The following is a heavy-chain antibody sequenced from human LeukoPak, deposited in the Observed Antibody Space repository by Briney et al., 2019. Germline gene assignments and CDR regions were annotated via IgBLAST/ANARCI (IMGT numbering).Heavy chain of an antibody. D-gene: IGHD3-10*01. Sequence: PLETLSLTCAVYGGSFSGYYWSWIRQPPGKGLEWIGEINHSGSTNYNPSLKSRVTISVDTSKNQFSLKLSSVTAADTAVYYCARWSAAYYYGSGSYFYGGQGTLVTVSS. CDR1: GGSFSGYY. J-gene: IGHJ4*02. V-gene: IGHV4-34*01. CDR2: INHSGST. CDR3: ARWSAAYYYGSGSYFY.